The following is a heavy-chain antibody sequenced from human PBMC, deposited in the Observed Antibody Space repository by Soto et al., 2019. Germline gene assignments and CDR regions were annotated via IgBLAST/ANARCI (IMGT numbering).Heavy chain of an antibody. V-gene: IGHV4-38-2*01. CDR3: ARAGYGGNLYYFDY. Sequence: SETLSLTCAVSGYSISSGYYWGWIRQPPGKVPEWIGSIYHSGSTYYNPSLKSRVTISVDTSKNQFSLKLSSVTAADTAVYYCARAGYGGNLYYFDYWGQGTLVTVSS. D-gene: IGHD4-17*01. J-gene: IGHJ4*02. CDR2: IYHSGST. CDR1: GYSISSGYY.